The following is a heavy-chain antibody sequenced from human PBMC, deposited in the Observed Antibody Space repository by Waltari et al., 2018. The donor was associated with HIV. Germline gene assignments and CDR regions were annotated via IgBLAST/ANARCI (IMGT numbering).Heavy chain of an antibody. V-gene: IGHV1-2*04. D-gene: IGHD1-26*01. Sequence: QAQLVQSGAEAKKPAVSVTVSCKASVYTFTGYYMPWARPPPRQGLAWMGWINPNSGGTNYAQKFQGWVTMTRDTSISTAYMELSRLRSDDTAVYYCARVTQARTFDYWGQGTLDTVSS. CDR2: INPNSGGT. J-gene: IGHJ4*02. CDR3: ARVTQARTFDY. CDR1: VYTFTGYY.